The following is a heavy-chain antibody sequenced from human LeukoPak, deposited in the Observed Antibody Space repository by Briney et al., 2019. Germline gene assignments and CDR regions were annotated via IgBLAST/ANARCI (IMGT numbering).Heavy chain of an antibody. CDR1: GFTFSSYS. CDR2: ISSSSSYI. V-gene: IGHV3-21*01. D-gene: IGHD3-16*01. Sequence: GSLRLSCAASGFTFSSYSMNWVRQAPGKGLEWVSSISSSSSYIYYADSVKGRFAISRDNAKNSLYLQMNSLRAEDTAVYYCARSLNDAFDIWGQGTMVTVSS. J-gene: IGHJ3*02. CDR3: ARSLNDAFDI.